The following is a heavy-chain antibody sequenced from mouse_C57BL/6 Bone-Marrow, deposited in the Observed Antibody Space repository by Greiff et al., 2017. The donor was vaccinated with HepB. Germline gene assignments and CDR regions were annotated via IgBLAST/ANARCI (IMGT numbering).Heavy chain of an antibody. D-gene: IGHD4-1*01. CDR2: INPSSGFT. CDR3: ANWDWFAY. J-gene: IGHJ3*01. V-gene: IGHV1-4*01. CDR1: GYTFTSYT. Sequence: VQLQQSGAELARPGASVKMSCKASGYTFTSYTMHWVKQRPGQGLEWIGYINPSSGFTKYNQKFKDKATLTADKSSSTAYMQLSSLTSEDSAVYYCANWDWFAYWGQGTLVTVSA.